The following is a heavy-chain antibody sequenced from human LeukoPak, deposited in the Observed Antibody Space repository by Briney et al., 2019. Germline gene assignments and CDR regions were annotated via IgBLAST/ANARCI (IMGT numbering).Heavy chain of an antibody. CDR2: ISSSGSTI. J-gene: IGHJ4*02. CDR3: ARDAQGFEY. CDR1: GFTVSSYY. Sequence: GGSPRLSCAASGFTVSSYYMSWVRQAPGKGLEWVSYISSSGSTIYYADSVKGRFIISRDNAKNSLYLQMNSLRAEDTAIYYCARDAQGFEYWGQGTLVTVSS. V-gene: IGHV3-11*04.